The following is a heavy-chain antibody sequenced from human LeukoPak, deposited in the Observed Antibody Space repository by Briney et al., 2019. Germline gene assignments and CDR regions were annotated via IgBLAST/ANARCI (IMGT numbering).Heavy chain of an antibody. D-gene: IGHD3-10*01. V-gene: IGHV3-48*03. CDR2: ISSSGSTI. J-gene: IGHJ4*02. CDR1: GFTFSSYE. Sequence: GGSLRLSCAASGFTFSSYEMNWVRQAPGKGLEWVSYISSSGSTIYYADSVKGRFTISRDNAKNSLYLQMNSLGAEDTAVYYCARLQWFGGYYFDYWDQGTLVTVSS. CDR3: ARLQWFGGYYFDY.